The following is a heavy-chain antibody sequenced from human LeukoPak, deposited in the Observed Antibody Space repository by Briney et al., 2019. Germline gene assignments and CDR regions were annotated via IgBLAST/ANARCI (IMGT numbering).Heavy chain of an antibody. D-gene: IGHD3-22*01. J-gene: IGHJ6*03. V-gene: IGHV4-4*07. CDR1: GGSISSYY. CDR2: IYTSGST. Sequence: SETLSLTCTVSGGSISSYYWSWIRQPAGKGLEWIARIYTSGSTNYNPSLKSRVTMSVDTSKNQFSLKLSSVTAADTAVYYCARSTYYYDSSGYLFDYYYMDVWGKGTTVTISS. CDR3: ARSTYYYDSSGYLFDYYYMDV.